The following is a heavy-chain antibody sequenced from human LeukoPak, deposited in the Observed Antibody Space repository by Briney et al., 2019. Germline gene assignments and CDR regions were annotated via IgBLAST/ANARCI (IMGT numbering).Heavy chain of an antibody. CDR2: ISWKSDKI. Sequence: GRSLRLSCAASGFTFDDYAMHWVRQAPGKGLEWVSGISWKSDKIAYADSVKGRFTISRDNAKNSLYLQMNNLRAEDMALYYCAKDIGSGSHRAFDIWGQGTMVTVSS. J-gene: IGHJ3*02. CDR3: AKDIGSGSHRAFDI. CDR1: GFTFDDYA. D-gene: IGHD3-10*01. V-gene: IGHV3-9*03.